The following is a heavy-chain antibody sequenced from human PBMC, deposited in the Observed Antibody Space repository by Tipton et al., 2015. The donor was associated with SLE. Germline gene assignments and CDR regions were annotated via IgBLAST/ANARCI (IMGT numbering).Heavy chain of an antibody. CDR1: GGTFSSYG. CDR3: ARDIRQWLVQGAFDI. V-gene: IGHV1-18*01. D-gene: IGHD6-19*01. CDR2: ISVYNGNT. Sequence: QSGAEVKKPGSSVKVSCKASGGTFSSYGISWVRQAPGQGLEWMGWISVYNGNTNYAQKLQGRVTMTTDTSTSTAYMELRSLRSDDTAVYYCARDIRQWLVQGAFDIWGQGTMVTVSS. J-gene: IGHJ3*02.